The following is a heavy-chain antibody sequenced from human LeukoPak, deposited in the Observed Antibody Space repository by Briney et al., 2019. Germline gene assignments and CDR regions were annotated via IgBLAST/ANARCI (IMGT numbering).Heavy chain of an antibody. CDR3: ARGGYYDSSGYYPFDY. D-gene: IGHD3-22*01. CDR2: IYYSGST. V-gene: IGHV4-31*03. Sequence: SQTLSLTCTVSGGSISSGGYCWSWIRQHPGKGLEWIGYIYYSGSTYYNPSLKSRVTISVDTSKNQFSLKLSSVTAADTAVYYCARGGYYDSSGYYPFDYWGQGTLVTVSS. J-gene: IGHJ4*02. CDR1: GGSISSGGYC.